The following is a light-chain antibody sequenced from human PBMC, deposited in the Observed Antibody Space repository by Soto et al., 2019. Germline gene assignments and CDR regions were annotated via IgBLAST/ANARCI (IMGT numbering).Light chain of an antibody. V-gene: IGLV2-14*03. CDR3: SSCTSSNTVV. CDR2: DVS. CDR1: SSDVGSHNC. Sequence: QSVPTQPASVSGSPGQSITISCTGTSSDVGSHNCASWYHQHTGKAPKLMIYDVSHRPSGVSYRFSGSTSCNTASLTISGLHAEYEADYYCSSCTSSNTVVFGTGTKLTVL. J-gene: IGLJ1*01.